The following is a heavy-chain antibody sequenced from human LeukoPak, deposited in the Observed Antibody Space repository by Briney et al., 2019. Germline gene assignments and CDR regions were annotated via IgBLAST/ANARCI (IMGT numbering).Heavy chain of an antibody. D-gene: IGHD6-13*01. Sequence: SETLSLTCTVSGGSISSSSYYWGWIRQPPGKGLEWIGSIYYSGSTYYNPSLKSRVTMSVDTSKNQFSLKLSSVTAADTAVYYCARDQVLSGYSSSRDPYNWFDPWGQGTLVTVSS. V-gene: IGHV4-39*07. CDR2: IYYSGST. CDR1: GGSISSSSYY. CDR3: ARDQVLSGYSSSRDPYNWFDP. J-gene: IGHJ5*02.